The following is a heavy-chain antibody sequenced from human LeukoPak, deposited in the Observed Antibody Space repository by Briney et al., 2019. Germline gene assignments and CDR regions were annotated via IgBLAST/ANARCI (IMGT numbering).Heavy chain of an antibody. D-gene: IGHD4-17*01. V-gene: IGHV4-30-4*08. CDR3: ARDMTTVTTAGYYYGMDV. Sequence: SETLSLTCTVSGGSLSSGGYDWSWIRQPPGTGLEWIGYIYYSGSTYYNPSLKSRVTISVDTSKNQFSLKLSSVTAADTAVYYCARDMTTVTTAGYYYGMDVWGQGTTVTVSS. CDR1: GGSLSSGGYD. CDR2: IYYSGST. J-gene: IGHJ6*02.